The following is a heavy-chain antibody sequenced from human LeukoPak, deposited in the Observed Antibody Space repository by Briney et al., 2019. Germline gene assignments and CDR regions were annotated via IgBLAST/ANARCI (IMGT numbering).Heavy chain of an antibody. V-gene: IGHV4-39*01. CDR2: IYYSGST. Sequence: PSETLSLTCTVSGGSISSSSYYWGWIRQPPGKGLEWIGSIYYSGSTYYNPSLKSRVTISVDTSKNQFSLKLSSVTAADTAVYYCARQSSSGNYWGQGTLVTVSS. J-gene: IGHJ4*02. CDR1: GGSISSSSYY. CDR3: ARQSSSGNY. D-gene: IGHD1-26*01.